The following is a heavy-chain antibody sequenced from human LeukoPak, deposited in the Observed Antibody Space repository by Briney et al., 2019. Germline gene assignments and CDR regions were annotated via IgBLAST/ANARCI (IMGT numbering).Heavy chain of an antibody. Sequence: GGSLRLSCAASGFTFDDYAMHWVRQAPGKGLEWVSGISWNSGSIGYADSVKGRFTISRDNAKNSLYLQMNSLRAEDTALYYCAKGSEMATIPAGDAFDIWGQGTMVTVSS. CDR3: AKGSEMATIPAGDAFDI. D-gene: IGHD5-24*01. CDR1: GFTFDDYA. CDR2: ISWNSGSI. V-gene: IGHV3-9*01. J-gene: IGHJ3*02.